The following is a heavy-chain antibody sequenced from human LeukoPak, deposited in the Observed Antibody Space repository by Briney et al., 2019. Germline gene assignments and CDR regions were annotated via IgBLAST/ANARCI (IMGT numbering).Heavy chain of an antibody. CDR2: IYYSGST. CDR1: GGSISSYY. J-gene: IGHJ3*02. Sequence: SETLSLTCTVSGGSISSYYWSWIRQPPGKGLEWIGYIYYSGSTNYNPSLKSRVTISVDTSKNQFSLKLSSVTAADTAVYYCAREAILHPAPVGAFDIWGQGTMVTVSS. CDR3: AREAILHPAPVGAFDI. D-gene: IGHD2-2*01. V-gene: IGHV4-59*01.